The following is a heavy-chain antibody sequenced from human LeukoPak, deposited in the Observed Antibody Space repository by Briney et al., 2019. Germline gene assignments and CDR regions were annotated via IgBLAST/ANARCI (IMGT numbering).Heavy chain of an antibody. V-gene: IGHV3-9*01. Sequence: GRSLRLSCAASGFTFDDYAMHWVRQAPGKGLEWVSGISWNSGSIGYADSVKGRFTISRDNAKNSLYLQMNSLRAEDTALYYCAKDIGYADTATGNWGQGTLVTVSS. D-gene: IGHD5-18*01. CDR3: AKDIGYADTATGN. CDR1: GFTFDDYA. CDR2: ISWNSGSI. J-gene: IGHJ4*02.